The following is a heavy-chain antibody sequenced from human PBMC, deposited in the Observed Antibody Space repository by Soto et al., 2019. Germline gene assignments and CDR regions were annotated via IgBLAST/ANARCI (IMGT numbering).Heavy chain of an antibody. CDR2: IWYDGSNK. J-gene: IGHJ4*02. V-gene: IGHV3-33*06. CDR3: AKTRYFGSSGRYFDY. CDR1: GFTSSSYG. D-gene: IGHD3-22*01. Sequence: GGSLRLSCAASGFTSSSYGMHWVRQAPGKGLEWVAVIWYDGSNKYYADSVKGRFTVSRDNSKSTLYLQLNSLRAEDTAVYFCAKTRYFGSSGRYFDYWGQGTLVTISS.